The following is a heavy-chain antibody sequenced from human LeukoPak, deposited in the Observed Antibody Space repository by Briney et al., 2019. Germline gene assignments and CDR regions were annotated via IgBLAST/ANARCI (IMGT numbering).Heavy chain of an antibody. CDR2: IIPIFGTA. D-gene: IGHD6-19*01. V-gene: IGHV1-69*06. J-gene: IGHJ4*02. CDR3: ARDDTSGFDY. CDR1: GGTFSSYA. Sequence: ASVKVSCKASGGTFSSYAISRVRQAPGQGLEWMGGIIPIFGTANYAQKFQGRVTITADKSTSTAYMELSSLRSEDTAVYYCARDDTSGFDYWGQGTLVTVSS.